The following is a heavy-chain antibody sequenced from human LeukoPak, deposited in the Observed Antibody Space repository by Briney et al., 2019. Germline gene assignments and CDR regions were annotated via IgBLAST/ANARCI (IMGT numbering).Heavy chain of an antibody. J-gene: IGHJ4*02. V-gene: IGHV3-21*01. Sequence: GGPLRLSCAASEFTFSTYSMNWVRQAPGKGLEWVSSISSGSGYIFYADSVRGRFTISRDNAKNSLYLQMNSLRAEDTAVYYCARDLGGDYRFDYWGQGTLVTVSS. CDR3: ARDLGGDYRFDY. D-gene: IGHD4-17*01. CDR1: EFTFSTYS. CDR2: ISSGSGYI.